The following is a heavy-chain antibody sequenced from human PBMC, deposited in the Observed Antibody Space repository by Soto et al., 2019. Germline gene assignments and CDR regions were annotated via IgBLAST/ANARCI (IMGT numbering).Heavy chain of an antibody. V-gene: IGHV3-13*01. D-gene: IGHD2-15*01. CDR1: GFTFSSYD. CDR3: ARGNIGLCSGGRCPDAFDI. Sequence: GESLKISCAASGFTFSSYDLHWVRQATGKVLEWVSAIGTAGDTFYPGSVNGRCTISRENSKNSFYLQMNSLRAVDTVVYYVARGNIGLCSGGRCPDAFDIWGQGTLVTVSS. CDR2: IGTAGDT. J-gene: IGHJ3*02.